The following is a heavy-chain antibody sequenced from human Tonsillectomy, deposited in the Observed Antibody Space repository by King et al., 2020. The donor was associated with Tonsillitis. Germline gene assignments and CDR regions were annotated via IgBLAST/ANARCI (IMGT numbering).Heavy chain of an antibody. D-gene: IGHD3-3*01. CDR2: IDSDGDT. CDR1: GFAVSRNY. J-gene: IGHJ4*02. CDR3: ATVTIFGPDPDY. V-gene: IGHV3-53*01. Sequence: VQLVESGGGLIQPGGSLRVSCAASGFAVSRNYMSWVRQAPGKGLEWVSVIDSDGDTFYIDSVKGRFTISRDTSKNTLYLQMNSLRAEDTAVYYCATVTIFGPDPDYWGQGTLVTVSS.